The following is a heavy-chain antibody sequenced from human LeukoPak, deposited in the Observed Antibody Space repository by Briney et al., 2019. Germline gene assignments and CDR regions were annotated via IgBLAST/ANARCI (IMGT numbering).Heavy chain of an antibody. CDR3: ATTVTTFDY. D-gene: IGHD4-17*01. J-gene: IGHJ4*02. Sequence: GGSLRLSCAASGFTFNTYWMSWVRQAPGKGLEWLANIKEDGSEKNHVDSVKGRFTISRDNAKNLLYLQMNNLTAGDTAVYYCATTVTTFDYWGQGTLVTVSS. V-gene: IGHV3-7*03. CDR1: GFTFNTYW. CDR2: IKEDGSEK.